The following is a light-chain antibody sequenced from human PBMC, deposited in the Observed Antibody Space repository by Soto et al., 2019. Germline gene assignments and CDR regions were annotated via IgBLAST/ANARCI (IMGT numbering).Light chain of an antibody. Sequence: QSVLTQPASVSGPPGQSITISCTGTSSDVGSYNLVSWYQQHPGKAPKLMIYEVSKRPSGVSNRFSGSKSANTASLTISGLQADDEADYYCCSYGGRSTYVFGTGTKVTVL. CDR1: SSDVGSYNL. CDR3: CSYGGRSTYV. V-gene: IGLV2-23*02. CDR2: EVS. J-gene: IGLJ1*01.